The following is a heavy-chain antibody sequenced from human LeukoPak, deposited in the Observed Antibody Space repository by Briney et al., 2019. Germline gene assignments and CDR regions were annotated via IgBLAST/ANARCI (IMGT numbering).Heavy chain of an antibody. V-gene: IGHV1-2*07. CDR1: GHTFTEYY. CDR2: IHPGTGNP. J-gene: IGHJ4*02. D-gene: IGHD1-1*01. Sequence: ASVTVSCTSSGHTFTEYYVHWVRQAPGLGLEWLGWIHPGTGNPNYAHKFQGRVTISRDTSINTAYMELIRLKSDDTAVYYCASYASGYNWLKVWGQGTLVTVSS. CDR3: ASYASGYNWLKV.